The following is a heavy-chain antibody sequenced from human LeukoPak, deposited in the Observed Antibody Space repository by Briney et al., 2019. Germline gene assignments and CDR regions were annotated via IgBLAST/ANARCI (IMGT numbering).Heavy chain of an antibody. D-gene: IGHD3-22*01. Sequence: GESLKISCKGSGYSFTSYWIGWVRQMPGKGLEWMGIIYPGDSDTRYSPSFQGQVTISADKSISTAYLQWSSLKASDTAMYYCARQSGMIVAEIPVLQLDYWGQGTLVTVSS. CDR2: IYPGDSDT. V-gene: IGHV5-51*01. CDR1: GYSFTSYW. J-gene: IGHJ4*02. CDR3: ARQSGMIVAEIPVLQLDY.